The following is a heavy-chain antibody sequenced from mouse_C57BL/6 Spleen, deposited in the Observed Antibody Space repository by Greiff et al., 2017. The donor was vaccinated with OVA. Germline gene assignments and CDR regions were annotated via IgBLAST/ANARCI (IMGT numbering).Heavy chain of an antibody. CDR2: LSYDGSN. Sequence: EVQVVESGPGLVKPSQSLSLTCSVTGYSITSGYYWNWIRQFPGNKLECMGYLSYDGSNNYNPSLKNRISITRDTSKNQFFLKLNSVTTEDAATYCCASKDSNYVVAYWGQGTLVTVSA. D-gene: IGHD2-5*01. V-gene: IGHV3-6*01. CDR1: GYSITSGYY. J-gene: IGHJ3*01. CDR3: ASKDSNYVVAY.